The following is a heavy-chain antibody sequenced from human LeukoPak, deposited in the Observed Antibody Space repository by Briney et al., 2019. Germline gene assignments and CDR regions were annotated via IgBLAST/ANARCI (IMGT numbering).Heavy chain of an antibody. CDR2: ISSSGSTI. CDR1: GFTFSDYY. V-gene: IGHV3-11*01. Sequence: PGGSLRLSCAASGFTFSDYYMSWIRQAPGKGLEWVSYISSSGSTIYYADSVKGRFTISRDNAKNSLCLQMNSLRAEDTAVYYCARSIARFWSGLDYWGQGTLVTVSS. J-gene: IGHJ4*02. CDR3: ARSIARFWSGLDY. D-gene: IGHD3-3*01.